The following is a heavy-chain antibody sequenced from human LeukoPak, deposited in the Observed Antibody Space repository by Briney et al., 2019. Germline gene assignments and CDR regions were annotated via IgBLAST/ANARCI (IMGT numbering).Heavy chain of an antibody. J-gene: IGHJ3*02. CDR3: ARGSRMVKRAFDI. V-gene: IGHV4-61*01. Sequence: SETLSLTCTVSGGSISSSYYYWSWIRQPPGKGLEWIGYIYYSGSTNYNPSLKSRVTISVDTSKNQFSLKLSSVTAADTAVYYCARGSRMVKRAFDIWGQGTMVTVSS. CDR2: IYYSGST. D-gene: IGHD5-18*01. CDR1: GGSISSSYYY.